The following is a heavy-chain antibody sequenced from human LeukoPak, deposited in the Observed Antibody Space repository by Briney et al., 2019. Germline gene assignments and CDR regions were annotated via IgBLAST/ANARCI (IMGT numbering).Heavy chain of an antibody. J-gene: IGHJ4*02. CDR1: GGPISSSSYY. D-gene: IGHD3-3*01. V-gene: IGHV4-39*01. CDR2: IYYSGST. Sequence: PSETLSLTCTVSGGPISSSSYYWGWIRQPPGKGLEWIGSIYYSGSTYYNPSLKSRVTISVDTSKNQFSLKLSSVTAADTAVYYCARARNYDFWSGYPPFDYWGQGTLVTVSS. CDR3: ARARNYDFWSGYPPFDY.